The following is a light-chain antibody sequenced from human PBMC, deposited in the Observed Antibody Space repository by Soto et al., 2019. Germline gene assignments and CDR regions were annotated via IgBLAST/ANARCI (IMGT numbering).Light chain of an antibody. CDR2: ANT. CDR1: SSNIGPTYD. J-gene: IGLJ1*01. V-gene: IGLV1-40*01. CDR3: QSYDSSLSGYV. Sequence: QSVLTQPPSVSGAPGQRVTISCTGSSSNIGPTYDVHWYQQLPGTAPKLLIYANTNRPSGVPDRFSGSKSGTSASLAITGLQAEDEADYFCQSYDSSLSGYVFGTGTKLTVI.